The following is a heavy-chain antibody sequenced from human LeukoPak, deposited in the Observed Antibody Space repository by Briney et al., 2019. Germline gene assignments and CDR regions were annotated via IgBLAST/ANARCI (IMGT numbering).Heavy chain of an antibody. V-gene: IGHV3-53*01. J-gene: IGHJ4*02. D-gene: IGHD3-10*01. CDR3: VVGINYDY. Sequence: GGSLRLSCAASGFAVTSDYMGWVRQTPVRGLEWLSVIYTSGSAFYADSVKGRFTISRGESENTVYLQMNALRVDDTAVYYCVVGINYDYWGQGSLVTVAS. CDR2: IYTSGSA. CDR1: GFAVTSDY.